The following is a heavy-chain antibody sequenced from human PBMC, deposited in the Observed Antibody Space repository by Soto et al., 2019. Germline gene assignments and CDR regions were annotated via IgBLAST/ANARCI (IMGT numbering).Heavy chain of an antibody. CDR2: IYYSGST. CDR1: GGSISSYY. J-gene: IGHJ3*02. V-gene: IGHV4-59*01. CDR3: ARGGAMIVVVDI. Sequence: LSLTCTVSGGSISSYYWSWIRQPPGKGLEWIGYIYYSGSTNYNPSLKSRVTIPVDTSKNQFSLKLSSVTAADTAVYYCARGGAMIVVVDIWGQGTMVTVSS. D-gene: IGHD3-22*01.